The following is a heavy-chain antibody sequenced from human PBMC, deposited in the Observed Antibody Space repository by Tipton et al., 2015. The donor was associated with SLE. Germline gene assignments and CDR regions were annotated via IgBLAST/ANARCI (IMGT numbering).Heavy chain of an antibody. V-gene: IGHV1-18*01. D-gene: IGHD1-26*01. Sequence: QVQLVQSGAEVKKPGASVKVSCKASGYTFTSYGISWVRQAPGQGLEWMGWISAYNGNTNYAQKLQGRVTMTTDTSTSTAYMERRSLRSDDTAVYYCARDRLIVGATTPPRKDAFDIWGQGTMVTVSS. J-gene: IGHJ3*02. CDR1: GYTFTSYG. CDR2: ISAYNGNT. CDR3: ARDRLIVGATTPPRKDAFDI.